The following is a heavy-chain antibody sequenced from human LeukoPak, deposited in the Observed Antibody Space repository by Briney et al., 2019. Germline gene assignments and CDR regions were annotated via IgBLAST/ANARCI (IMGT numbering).Heavy chain of an antibody. V-gene: IGHV3-23*01. J-gene: IGHJ4*02. CDR3: AKVLYDSSGYYLYYFDY. CDR1: GLTFSSYA. D-gene: IGHD3-22*01. CDR2: ISGSGGST. Sequence: PGGSLRLSCAASGLTFSSYAMSWVRQAPGKGLEWVSAISGSGGSTYYADSVKGRFTISRDNSKNTLYLQMNSLRAEDTAVYYCAKVLYDSSGYYLYYFDYWGQGTLVTVSS.